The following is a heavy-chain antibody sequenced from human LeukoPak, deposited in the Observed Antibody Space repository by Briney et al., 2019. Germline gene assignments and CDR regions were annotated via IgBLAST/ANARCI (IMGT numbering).Heavy chain of an antibody. D-gene: IGHD5-18*01. Sequence: SETLSLTCSVSGVSINAYYRSWIRQSAGKGLEWIGRVYASGTTNYHPSLNGRVTLSVDISKNHFSLRLSSVTAADTAVYYCARDQGYTYGQTHYFDLWGQGILVTVSS. V-gene: IGHV4-4*07. J-gene: IGHJ4*02. CDR1: GVSINAYY. CDR2: VYASGTT. CDR3: ARDQGYTYGQTHYFDL.